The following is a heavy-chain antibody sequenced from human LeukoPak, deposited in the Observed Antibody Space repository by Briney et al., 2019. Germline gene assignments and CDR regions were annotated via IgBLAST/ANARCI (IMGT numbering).Heavy chain of an antibody. D-gene: IGHD6-19*01. CDR2: INPSGGST. Sequence: ASVKVSCKTSGYTFSSYYMHWVRQAPGQGLEWMGIINPSGGSTGYAQKFQGRVTMTRDTSTSIVYMEVSSLRSEDTPVYYCARAYSSGWYGIDYWGQGTLVTVSS. CDR1: GYTFSSYY. V-gene: IGHV1-46*01. J-gene: IGHJ4*02. CDR3: ARAYSSGWYGIDY.